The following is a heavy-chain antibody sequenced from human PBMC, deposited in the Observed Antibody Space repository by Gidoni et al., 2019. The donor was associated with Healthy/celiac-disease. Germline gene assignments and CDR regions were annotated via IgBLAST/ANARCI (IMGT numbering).Heavy chain of an antibody. CDR2: IYHSGST. V-gene: IGHV4-4*02. J-gene: IGHJ4*02. CDR1: GVSTSSSNW. D-gene: IGHD1-1*01. Sequence: VYPLDSVQGLLMPSGSLPLTSAVSGVSTSSSNWWSWLRQPPGKGLEWIGEIYHSGSTNYNPYLKSRVTISVDKSKNQFSLKLSSVTAADTAVYYCARKRFQLYYFDYWGQGTLVTVSS. CDR3: ARKRFQLYYFDY.